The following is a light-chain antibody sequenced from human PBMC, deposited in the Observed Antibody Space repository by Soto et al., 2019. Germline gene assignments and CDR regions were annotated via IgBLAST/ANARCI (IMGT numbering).Light chain of an antibody. CDR1: QSVSSSY. V-gene: IGKV3-20*01. CDR3: QQYGSSRT. J-gene: IGKJ1*01. CDR2: GAS. Sequence: EIVLTQSPGTLSLSPGERATLSCRASQSVSSSYLAWYQQTPGQAPRLLIYGASSRATGIPDRFSGSGSGTDFTLTSSILEPEDVALYYCQQYGSSRTFGQGTKVEIK.